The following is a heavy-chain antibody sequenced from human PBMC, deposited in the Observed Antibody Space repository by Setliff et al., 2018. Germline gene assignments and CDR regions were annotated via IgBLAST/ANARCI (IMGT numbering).Heavy chain of an antibody. CDR1: GGSTGVSEYY. V-gene: IGHV4-39*01. CDR2: IYHGGDT. Sequence: PSETLSLTCTFSGGSTGVSEYYWGWVRQSPGKGLEWIGRIYHGGDTYYNASLKSRLTISVDTSKNQFSLKLRSVTAADTAVYYCARTGTYRYFDYWGQGALVTVSS. J-gene: IGHJ4*02. D-gene: IGHD1-1*01. CDR3: ARTGTYRYFDY.